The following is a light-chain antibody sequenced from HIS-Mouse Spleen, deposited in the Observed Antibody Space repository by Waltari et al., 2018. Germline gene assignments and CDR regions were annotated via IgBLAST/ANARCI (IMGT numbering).Light chain of an antibody. CDR1: SSDVGSYNL. J-gene: IGLJ2*01. CDR2: EGS. Sequence: QSALTQPASVSGSPGQSITISCTGTSSDVGSYNLVSWYQQHPGKAPKLMIYEGSKRPSGVSNRFSGSKSGNTASLTISGLQAEDEADYYCCSYAGSSTFVVVFGGGT. CDR3: CSYAGSSTFVVV. V-gene: IGLV2-23*03.